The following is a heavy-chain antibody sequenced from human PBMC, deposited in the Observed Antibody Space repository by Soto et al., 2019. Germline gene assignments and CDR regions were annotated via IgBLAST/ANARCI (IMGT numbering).Heavy chain of an antibody. J-gene: IGHJ5*02. CDR2: IYYSGST. V-gene: IGHV4-30-4*01. Sequence: PSETLSLTCTVSGGSISSGDYYWSWIRQPPGKGLEWIGYIYYSGSTYYNPSLKSRVTISVDTSKNQFSLRLSSVTAADTAVYYCARGTYPNWFDPWGQGTLVTVSS. CDR3: ARGTYPNWFDP. CDR1: GGSISSGDYY.